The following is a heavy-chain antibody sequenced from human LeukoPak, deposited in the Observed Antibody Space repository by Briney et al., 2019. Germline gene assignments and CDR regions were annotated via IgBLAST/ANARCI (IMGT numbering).Heavy chain of an antibody. CDR2: ISPNDER. V-gene: IGHV2-26*01. J-gene: IGHJ4*02. D-gene: IGHD1-14*01. Sequence: YSGPALVKPTETLTLTCTVSGFSLTSGEVGVSWIRQPPGKAPEWLAHISPNDERSYSTPLRHRLTISRDTSKSQVDLTMTNMDPVDTATYSCARITFPGQYNGVRKSDFWGQGTLVTVSS. CDR3: ARITFPGQYNGVRKSDF. CDR1: GFSLTSGEVG.